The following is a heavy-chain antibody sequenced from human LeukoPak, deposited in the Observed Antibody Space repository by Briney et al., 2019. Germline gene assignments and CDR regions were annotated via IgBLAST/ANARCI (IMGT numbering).Heavy chain of an antibody. Sequence: PGGSLRLSCAASGFTFSTYWMMWVRQAPGKGLEWIGYIYYSGSTNYNPSLKSRVTISVDTSKNQFSLKLSSVTAADTAVYYCAREVLGGSYHLFDYWGQGTLVTVSS. CDR2: IYYSGST. D-gene: IGHD1-26*01. J-gene: IGHJ4*02. CDR1: GFTFSTYW. V-gene: IGHV4-59*01. CDR3: AREVLGGSYHLFDY.